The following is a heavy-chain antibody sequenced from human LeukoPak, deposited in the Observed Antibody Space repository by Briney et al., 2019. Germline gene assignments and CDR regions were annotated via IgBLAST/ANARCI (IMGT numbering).Heavy chain of an antibody. CDR1: GFTFSSYG. D-gene: IGHD3-10*01. J-gene: IGHJ4*02. V-gene: IGHV3-30*02. Sequence: GGSLRLSCAASGFTFSSYGMHWVRQAPGKGLEWVAFIRYDGSNKYYADSVKGRFTISRDNSKNTLYLQMNSLRAEDTAVYYCAKATQRTGRLYYFDNWGQGTLVTVSS. CDR3: AKATQRTGRLYYFDN. CDR2: IRYDGSNK.